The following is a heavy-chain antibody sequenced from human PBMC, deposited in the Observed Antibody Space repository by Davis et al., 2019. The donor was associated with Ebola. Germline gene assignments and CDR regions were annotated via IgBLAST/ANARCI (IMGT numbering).Heavy chain of an antibody. D-gene: IGHD2-21*02. CDR2: ISAYNGNT. CDR1: GYTFTSYG. V-gene: IGHV1-18*01. Sequence: AASVKVSCKASGYTFTSYGISWVRQAPGQGLEWMGWISAYNGNTNYAQKLQGRLTMTTDTSTSTANMELRGLRSDDTAVYYCARVSMTADNHFYYYDMDVWGKGTTVTVSS. CDR3: ARVSMTADNHFYYYDMDV. J-gene: IGHJ6*04.